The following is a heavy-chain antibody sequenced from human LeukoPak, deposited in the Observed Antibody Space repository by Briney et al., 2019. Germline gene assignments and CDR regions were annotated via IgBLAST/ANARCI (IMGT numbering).Heavy chain of an antibody. CDR3: AREMHGDDDY. J-gene: IGHJ4*02. D-gene: IGHD4-17*01. CDR2: ISRSGTTI. Sequence: QPGGSLRLSCAVSGFTFSSYEMNWVRQAPGKGLEWVSYISRSGTTIYYADSVKGRFTISRDNANNSLYLQMNSLRAEDTAVYYCAREMHGDDDYWGQGTLVTVSS. V-gene: IGHV3-48*03. CDR1: GFTFSSYE.